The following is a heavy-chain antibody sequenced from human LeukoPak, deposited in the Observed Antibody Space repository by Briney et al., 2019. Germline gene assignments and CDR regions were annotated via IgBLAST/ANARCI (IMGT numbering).Heavy chain of an antibody. J-gene: IGHJ4*02. Sequence: GGSLRLSCAASGFTFSSYWMSWVRQAPGKGLEWVANIKQDGSEKYYVDSVKGRFTISRDNSKNTLYLQMNSLRAEDTAVYFCAKSRSGSANWALQIFDNWGQGTLVTVSS. V-gene: IGHV3-7*03. D-gene: IGHD1-1*01. CDR1: GFTFSSYW. CDR2: IKQDGSEK. CDR3: AKSRSGSANWALQIFDN.